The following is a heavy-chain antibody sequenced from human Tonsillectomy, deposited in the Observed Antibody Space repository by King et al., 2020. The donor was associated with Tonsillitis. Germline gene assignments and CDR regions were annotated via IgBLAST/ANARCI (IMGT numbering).Heavy chain of an antibody. CDR2: IKQDGSEK. CDR1: GFTFSSYW. CDR3: ARAEDIAAGGTYYFDY. Sequence: VQLVESGGGLVQPGGSLRLSCAASGFTFSSYWMSWVRQAPGKGLEWVANIKQDGSEKYYLDSVKGRFTISRDNAKNSLYLQMNRLRAEDTAVYYCARAEDIAAGGTYYFDYWGQGTLVTVSS. D-gene: IGHD6-13*01. V-gene: IGHV3-7*03. J-gene: IGHJ4*02.